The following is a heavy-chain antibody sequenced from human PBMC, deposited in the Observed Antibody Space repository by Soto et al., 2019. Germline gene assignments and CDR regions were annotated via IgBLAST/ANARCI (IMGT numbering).Heavy chain of an antibody. Sequence: QVQLVQSGAEVKKPGSSVKVSCKTSRDTFNNYAFNWVRQAPGQGLEWMGWIIPIFSSRNYAEKFQGRVTITADDSTSTAYMELRSLRFEDTAVYYCARGETYLGVWGQGTTVTVSS. V-gene: IGHV1-69*01. CDR2: IIPIFSSR. J-gene: IGHJ6*02. D-gene: IGHD3-16*01. CDR3: ARGETYLGV. CDR1: RDTFNNYA.